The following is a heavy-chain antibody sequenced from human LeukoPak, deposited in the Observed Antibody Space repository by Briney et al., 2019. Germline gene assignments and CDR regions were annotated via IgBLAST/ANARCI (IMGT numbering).Heavy chain of an antibody. Sequence: GGSLRLSCAGSGFRFSTYSITWVRQAPGKGLEWVSHIVGSGSFIYYADSVRGRFTISRDNAKTSLYLQMNSLRAEDTAGYYCAREGVRDGYSYGYPDFDYWGQRTLVTVSS. CDR2: IVGSGSFI. CDR3: AREGVRDGYSYGYPDFDY. V-gene: IGHV3-48*01. D-gene: IGHD5-18*01. J-gene: IGHJ4*02. CDR1: GFRFSTYS.